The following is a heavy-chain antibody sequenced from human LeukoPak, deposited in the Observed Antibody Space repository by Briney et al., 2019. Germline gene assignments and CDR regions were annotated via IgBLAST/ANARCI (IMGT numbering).Heavy chain of an antibody. CDR2: IYYSGST. V-gene: IGHV4-39*01. Sequence: SETLSLTCTVSGGSISSSSYYWGWIRQPPGKGLEWIGSIYYSGSTYYNPSLKSRVTISVDTSKNQFSLKLSSVTAADTAVYYCARHVSRAPADTLDYWGQGTLVTVSS. CDR3: ARHVSRAPADTLDY. J-gene: IGHJ4*02. CDR1: GGSISSSSYY. D-gene: IGHD2-2*01.